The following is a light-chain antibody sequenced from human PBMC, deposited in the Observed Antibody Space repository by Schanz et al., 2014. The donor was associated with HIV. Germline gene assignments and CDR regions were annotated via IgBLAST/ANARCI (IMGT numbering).Light chain of an antibody. V-gene: IGLV2-8*01. CDR2: EVT. CDR1: SSDVGDYNY. CDR3: CSYVGSSTFEGV. Sequence: QSVLTQPPSASGSPGQSVTISCTGTSSDVGDYNYVSWYQQHPGKAPKLMIYEVTKRPSGVPDRFSGSKSGNTASLTISGLQAEDEADYYCCSYVGSSTFEGVFGGGTKLTVL. J-gene: IGLJ3*02.